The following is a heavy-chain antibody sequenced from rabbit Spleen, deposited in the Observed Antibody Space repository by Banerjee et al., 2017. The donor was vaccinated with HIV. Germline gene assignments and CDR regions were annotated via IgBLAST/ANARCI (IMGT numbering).Heavy chain of an antibody. CDR1: GFSLSSSYY. CDR2: IYTSSGRA. D-gene: IGHD2-1*01. J-gene: IGHJ4*01. CDR3: ARDEDGDIGGRL. Sequence: QEQLEESGGDLVKPGASLTLTCTASGFSLSSSYYMCWVRQAPGKGPEWIGCIYTSSGRAWYASWVNGRFTISKSTSLNTVTLQMTSLTAADTATYFCARDEDGDIGGRLWGPGTLVTVS. V-gene: IGHV1S43*01.